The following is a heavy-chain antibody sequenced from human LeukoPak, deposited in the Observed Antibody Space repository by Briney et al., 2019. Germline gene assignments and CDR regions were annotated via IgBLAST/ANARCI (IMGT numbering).Heavy chain of an antibody. CDR2: IKQDGSEK. V-gene: IGHV3-7*01. Sequence: PRGSLRLSCAASGFTFSSYWMSWVRQAPGKGLEWVANIKQDGSEKYYVDSVKGRFTISRDNAKNSLYLQMNSLRAEDTAVYYCARGWDTAMVTTFDYWGQGTLVTVSS. J-gene: IGHJ4*02. CDR1: GFTFSSYW. CDR3: ARGWDTAMVTTFDY. D-gene: IGHD5-18*01.